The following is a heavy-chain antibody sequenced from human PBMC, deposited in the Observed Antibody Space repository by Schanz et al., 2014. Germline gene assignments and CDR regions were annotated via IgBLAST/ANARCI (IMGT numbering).Heavy chain of an antibody. CDR2: ISGTGTKT. CDR1: GFMFTKYA. D-gene: IGHD2-15*01. V-gene: IGHV3-23*01. J-gene: IGHJ4*02. CDR3: AKDIGGAVAAPVYDS. Sequence: ESGGCLAQPGGSLRLSCVASGFMFTKYAMNWVRPAPGKGLEWVSGISGTGTKTYYADSVKSRFTISRDNSKNTVFLQMSSLRADDTALYYCAKDIGGAVAAPVYDSWGQGTLVTVSS.